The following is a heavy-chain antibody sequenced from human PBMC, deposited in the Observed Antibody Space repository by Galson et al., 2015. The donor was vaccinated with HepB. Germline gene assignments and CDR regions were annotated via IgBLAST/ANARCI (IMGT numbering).Heavy chain of an antibody. CDR2: IVVGSGNT. CDR3: AAGYRGYSYGYYYYGMDV. Sequence: SVKVSCKASGFTFTSSAMQWVRQARGQRLEWIGWIVVGSGNTNYAQKFQERVTITGDMSTSTAYMELSSLRSEDTAVYYCAAGYRGYSYGYYYYGMDVWGQGTTVTVSS. CDR1: GFTFTSSA. J-gene: IGHJ6*02. D-gene: IGHD5-18*01. V-gene: IGHV1-58*02.